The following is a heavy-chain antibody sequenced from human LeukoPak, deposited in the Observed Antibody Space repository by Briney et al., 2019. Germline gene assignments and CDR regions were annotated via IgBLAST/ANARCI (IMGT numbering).Heavy chain of an antibody. CDR3: ARGQEYYYDSSGYDYFDY. V-gene: IGHV4-30-2*01. CDR1: GGSISSGGYS. CDR2: IYHSGST. Sequence: SETLSLTCAVSGGSISSGGYSWGWIRQPPGKGLEWIGYIYHSGSTYYNPSLKSRVTISVDRSKNQFSLKLSSVTAADTAVYYCARGQEYYYDSSGYDYFDYWGQGTLVTVSS. J-gene: IGHJ4*02. D-gene: IGHD3-22*01.